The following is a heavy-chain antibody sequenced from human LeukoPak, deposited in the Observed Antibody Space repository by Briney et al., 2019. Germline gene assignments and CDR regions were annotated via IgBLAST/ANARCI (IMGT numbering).Heavy chain of an antibody. Sequence: GRSLKLSCAASGFTFSNYAMHWVRQAPGKGLEWVAVISSDGSNKYYADSLKGRFTISRDNSKNTLYLQMNSLRAEDTAVCYCARDGAVGFDPWGQGSLVTVSS. CDR1: GFTFSNYA. CDR2: ISSDGSNK. J-gene: IGHJ5*02. V-gene: IGHV3-30-3*01. D-gene: IGHD1-26*01. CDR3: ARDGAVGFDP.